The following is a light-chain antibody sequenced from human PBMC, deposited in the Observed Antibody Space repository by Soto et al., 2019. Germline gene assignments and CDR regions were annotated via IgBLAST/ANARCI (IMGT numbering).Light chain of an antibody. V-gene: IGKV3-15*01. CDR3: QQYDSSPT. Sequence: EVVMTQSPATLSVSPGERATLSCRASQSVTTNMAWYQQKPGQAPRLLIYGASTRATGIPERFTGSGSGTDFTLTISRLEPEDFAVYYCQQYDSSPTFGQGTKVDIK. CDR2: GAS. J-gene: IGKJ1*01. CDR1: QSVTTN.